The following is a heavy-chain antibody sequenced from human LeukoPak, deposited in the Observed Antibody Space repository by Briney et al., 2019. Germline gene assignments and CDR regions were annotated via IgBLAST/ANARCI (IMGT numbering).Heavy chain of an antibody. Sequence: GGSLRLSCAASGFTFSDSYMTWIRQAPGKGLEWVSYITNTGNSMEYVDSVKGRFTTSRDNSKNSLYLQMNSLRAEDTAVYYCARDRGSRKSEHPTIWGQGTMVTVSS. D-gene: IGHD4-11*01. CDR2: ITNTGNSM. CDR3: ARDRGSRKSEHPTI. J-gene: IGHJ3*02. V-gene: IGHV3-11*04. CDR1: GFTFSDSY.